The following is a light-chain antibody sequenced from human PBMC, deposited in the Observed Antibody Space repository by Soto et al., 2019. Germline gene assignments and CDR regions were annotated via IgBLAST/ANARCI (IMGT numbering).Light chain of an antibody. Sequence: TQSPSSVSASVGDRVTITCRASQSVSSNLAWYQQIPGRAPRLLIYGASSRAAGIPDRFSGSGSGTDFTLTISSLEPEDFAVYYCQQRSNWPSLTFGGGTKVDIK. J-gene: IGKJ4*01. V-gene: IGKV3-11*01. CDR3: QQRSNWPSLT. CDR1: QSVSSN. CDR2: GAS.